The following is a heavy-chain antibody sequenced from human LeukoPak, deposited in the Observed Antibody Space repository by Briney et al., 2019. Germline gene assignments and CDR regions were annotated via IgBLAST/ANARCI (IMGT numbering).Heavy chain of an antibody. CDR1: GYTFTSYD. Sequence: ASVKVSCKASGYTFTSYDINWVRQATGQGLEWMGWMNPNSGNTGYAQKFQGRVTMTRNTSISTAYMELSSLRSEDTAVYYCARGFSAYGSGNLDYWGQGTLVTVSS. D-gene: IGHD3-10*01. CDR3: ARGFSAYGSGNLDY. V-gene: IGHV1-8*01. J-gene: IGHJ4*02. CDR2: MNPNSGNT.